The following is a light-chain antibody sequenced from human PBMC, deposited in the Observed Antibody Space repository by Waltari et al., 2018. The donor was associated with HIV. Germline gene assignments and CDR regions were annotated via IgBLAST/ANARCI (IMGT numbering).Light chain of an antibody. Sequence: QSALTQPASVSGSPGQSITTSCTGTSSDVGGYNHVSWYQQHPGKAPKLMIYEVSNRPSGVSNRFSGSKSGNTASRTVSGLQAEDEADYYCSSYTSSSTLGFGTGTKVTVL. V-gene: IGLV2-14*01. J-gene: IGLJ1*01. CDR1: SSDVGGYNH. CDR2: EVS. CDR3: SSYTSSSTLG.